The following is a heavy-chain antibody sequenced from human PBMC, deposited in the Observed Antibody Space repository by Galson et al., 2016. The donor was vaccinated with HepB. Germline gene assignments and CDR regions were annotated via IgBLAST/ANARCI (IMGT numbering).Heavy chain of an antibody. CDR2: VKSNTDGGTT. CDR1: GFTFSNAW. V-gene: IGHV3-15*01. CDR3: TTLDTAMVTAPNSYYVLDV. D-gene: IGHD5-18*01. J-gene: IGHJ6*02. Sequence: SLRLSCAASGFTFSNAWTTWVRQAPGKGLEWVGRVKSNTDGGTTDYAAPVKGRFTISRDDSKNTLYLQMSSLKTEDTAVYYCTTLDTAMVTAPNSYYVLDVWGPGTTVTVSS.